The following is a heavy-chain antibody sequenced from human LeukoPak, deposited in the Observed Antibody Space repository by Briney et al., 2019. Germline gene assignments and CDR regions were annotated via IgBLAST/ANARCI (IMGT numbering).Heavy chain of an antibody. CDR3: ARDTAIAAADAFDI. J-gene: IGHJ3*02. CDR2: ISWNSGSI. D-gene: IGHD6-13*01. V-gene: IGHV3-9*01. Sequence: GGSLRLSCAASGFTFDDYAMHWVRQAPGKGLEWVSGISWNSGSIGYADSVKGRFTISRDNAKNSLYLQMNSLRAEDTAVYYCARDTAIAAADAFDIWGQGTMVTVSS. CDR1: GFTFDDYA.